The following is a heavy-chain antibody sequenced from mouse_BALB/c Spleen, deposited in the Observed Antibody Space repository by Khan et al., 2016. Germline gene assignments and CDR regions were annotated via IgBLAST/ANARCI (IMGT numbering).Heavy chain of an antibody. J-gene: IGHJ1*01. CDR3: ARAPPRWYFDV. CDR2: ISYSGST. V-gene: IGHV3-2*02. CDR1: GYSITSDYA. Sequence: EVQLQESGPGLVKPSQSLSLTCTVTGYSITSDYAWNWIWQFPGNKLEWMGYISYSGSTSYNPSLKSRISITRDTSKNQFFLQLNSVTTEDTATYYCARAPPRWYFDVWGAGTTVTVSS.